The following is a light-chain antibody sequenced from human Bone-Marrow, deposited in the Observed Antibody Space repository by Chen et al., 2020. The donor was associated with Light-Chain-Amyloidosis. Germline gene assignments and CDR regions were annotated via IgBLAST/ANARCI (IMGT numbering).Light chain of an antibody. CDR2: RDT. Sequence: SYELTQPPSVSVSPGQTARITCSGDDLPTKYAYWYQQKPGQAPVLVINRDTERPSGISERFSGSSSGRTATLTISGVQSEDEADDRCQSADSSGSYEVIFGGGTKLTVL. J-gene: IGLJ2*01. CDR1: DLPTKY. CDR3: QSADSSGSYEVI. V-gene: IGLV3-25*03.